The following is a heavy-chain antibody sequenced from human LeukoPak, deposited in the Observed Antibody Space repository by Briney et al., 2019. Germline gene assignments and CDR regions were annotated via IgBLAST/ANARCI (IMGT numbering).Heavy chain of an antibody. V-gene: IGHV3-20*04. CDR1: GFNFDDYG. Sequence: GGSLRLSCAASGFNFDDYGMSWVRQAPGKGLEWVSGINWNGGSTGYADSVKGRFTISRDNAKNSLYLQMNSLRAEDTAVYYCARDYATRYFDYWGQGTLVTVSS. D-gene: IGHD5-12*01. J-gene: IGHJ4*02. CDR3: ARDYATRYFDY. CDR2: INWNGGST.